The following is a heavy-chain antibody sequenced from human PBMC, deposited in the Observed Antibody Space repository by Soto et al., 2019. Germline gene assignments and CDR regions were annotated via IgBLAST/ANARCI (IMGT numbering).Heavy chain of an antibody. V-gene: IGHV3-11*05. Sequence: QVQLVESGGGLVKPGGSLRLSCAASGFTFSDYYMSWISQAPGMGLEWVSYISSSSSYTNYADSVKGRFTISRDNAKNSLYLQMDSLRAEDTAVYFCARGGETTMVRGVITSWFDPWGQGTLVTVSS. J-gene: IGHJ5*02. CDR1: GFTFSDYY. D-gene: IGHD3-10*01. CDR3: ARGGETTMVRGVITSWFDP. CDR2: ISSSSSYT.